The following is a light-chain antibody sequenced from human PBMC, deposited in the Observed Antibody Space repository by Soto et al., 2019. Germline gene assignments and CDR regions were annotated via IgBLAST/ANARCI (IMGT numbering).Light chain of an antibody. Sequence: EIVLTQSPGTLSLSPGERATLSCRASQSVSSSYLAWYQQKPGQAPRLLMYGASSRATGIPDRFSGSGSGTDFTLTISRLEPEDFAVYYCQQRSNWPPKITFGQGTRLEI. CDR2: GAS. CDR3: QQRSNWPPKIT. CDR1: QSVSSSY. J-gene: IGKJ5*01. V-gene: IGKV3D-20*02.